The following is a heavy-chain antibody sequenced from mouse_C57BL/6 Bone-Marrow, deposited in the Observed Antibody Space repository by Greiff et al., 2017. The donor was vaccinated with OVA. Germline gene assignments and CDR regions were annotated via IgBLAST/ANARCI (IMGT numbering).Heavy chain of an antibody. D-gene: IGHD1-1*01. CDR2: IWSGGST. J-gene: IGHJ1*03. CDR3: ARKKRDYYGSSYVGYFDV. Sequence: QVQLKESGPGLVQPSQSLSITCTVSGFSLTSYGVHWVRQSPGKGLEWLGVIWSGGSTDYNAAFISRLSISKDNSKSQVFFKMNSLQADDTAIYYCARKKRDYYGSSYVGYFDVWGTGTTVTVSS. V-gene: IGHV2-2*01. CDR1: GFSLTSYG.